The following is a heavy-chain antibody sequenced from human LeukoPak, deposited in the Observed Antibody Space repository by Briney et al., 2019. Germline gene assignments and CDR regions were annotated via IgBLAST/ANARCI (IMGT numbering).Heavy chain of an antibody. CDR2: ISNSGKTI. CDR3: AGETATSSSWYDY. Sequence: GGSLRLSCAASGFALSDYYMSWIRQAPGKGLEWISYISNSGKTIYYADSVKDRFTISRDNAKNSLYLQMNSLRAEDTAVYYCAGETATSSSWYDYWGQGTLVTVSS. D-gene: IGHD6-13*01. V-gene: IGHV3-11*01. CDR1: GFALSDYY. J-gene: IGHJ4*02.